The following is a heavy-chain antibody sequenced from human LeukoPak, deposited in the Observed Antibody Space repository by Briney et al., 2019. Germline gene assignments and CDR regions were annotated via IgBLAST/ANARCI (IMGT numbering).Heavy chain of an antibody. V-gene: IGHV3-66*01. Sequence: GGSLRLSCAASGFTFSDYYMSWTRQAPGKGLEWVSVIYSGGSTYYADSVKGRFTISRDNSKNTLYLQMNSLRAEDTAVYYCARTRSYAFDIWGQGTMVTVSS. CDR3: ARTRSYAFDI. CDR1: GFTFSDYY. CDR2: IYSGGST. J-gene: IGHJ3*02.